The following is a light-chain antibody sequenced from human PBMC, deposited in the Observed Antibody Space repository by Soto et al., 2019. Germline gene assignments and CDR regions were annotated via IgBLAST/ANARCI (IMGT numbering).Light chain of an antibody. Sequence: EIVLTQSPGTLSLSPGERATLSCSASQSVSSSYLAWYQQKPGQAPRLLIYGASSRATGIPDRFSGSGSGTDFTLTISRLEPGDFAVYYCQQYGSSLLTFGGGTKVDIK. J-gene: IGKJ4*01. CDR2: GAS. CDR3: QQYGSSLLT. CDR1: QSVSSSY. V-gene: IGKV3-20*01.